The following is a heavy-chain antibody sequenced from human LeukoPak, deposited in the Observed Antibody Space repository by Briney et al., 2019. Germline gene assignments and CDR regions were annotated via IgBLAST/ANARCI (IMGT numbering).Heavy chain of an antibody. CDR1: GGSISSGSYY. V-gene: IGHV4-61*02. J-gene: IGHJ3*02. CDR2: IYTSGST. Sequence: SQTLSLTCTVSGGSISSGSYYWSWIRQPAGKGLEWIGRIYTSGSTDYNPSLKSRVTISVDTSKNQFSLKLSSVTAADTAVYYCARDSEDGDDAFDIWGQGTMVTVSS. CDR3: ARDSEDGDDAFDI. D-gene: IGHD4-17*01.